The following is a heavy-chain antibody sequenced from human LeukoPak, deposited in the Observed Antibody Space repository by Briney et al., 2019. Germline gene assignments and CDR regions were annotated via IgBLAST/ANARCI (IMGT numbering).Heavy chain of an antibody. CDR1: GGSISSYY. Sequence: PSETLSLTCTVSGGSISSYYWTWLRQPPGKGLEWVGYISYSGNTNHNPSLKSRVTMSVDTSKSQFSLKLSSVTAADTAVYYCACLSSNGRRAFDIWGQGTMVTVS. D-gene: IGHD2-8*01. J-gene: IGHJ3*02. V-gene: IGHV4-59*08. CDR2: ISYSGNT. CDR3: ACLSSNGRRAFDI.